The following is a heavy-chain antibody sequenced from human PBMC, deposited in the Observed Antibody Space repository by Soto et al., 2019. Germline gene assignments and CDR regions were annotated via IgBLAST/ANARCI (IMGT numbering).Heavy chain of an antibody. V-gene: IGHV3-9*01. CDR2: ISWNSGSI. Sequence: EVQLVESGGGLVQPGRSLRLSCAASGFTFDDYAMHWVRQAPGKGLEWVSGISWNSGSIGYADSVKGRFTISRDNAKNSLYLQMNSLRAEDTALYYCAKDRKQLVPNYFGYYMDVWGKGTTVTVSS. CDR3: AKDRKQLVPNYFGYYMDV. J-gene: IGHJ6*03. CDR1: GFTFDDYA. D-gene: IGHD6-13*01.